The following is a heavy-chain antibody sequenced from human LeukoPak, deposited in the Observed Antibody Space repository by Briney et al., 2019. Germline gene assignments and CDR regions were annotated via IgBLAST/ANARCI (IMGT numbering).Heavy chain of an antibody. V-gene: IGHV3-23*01. CDR3: ANPPTVTKTRFDS. J-gene: IGHJ5*01. Sequence: GGSLRLSCATSGFTFSSYAMSWVRQAPGKGLEWVSDINGSGGTTYYADSVKGRFTISRDNSKNTLYLQMNSLRAEDTAVYYCANPPTVTKTRFDSWGQGTLVTVSS. CDR1: GFTFSSYA. D-gene: IGHD4-17*01. CDR2: INGSGGTT.